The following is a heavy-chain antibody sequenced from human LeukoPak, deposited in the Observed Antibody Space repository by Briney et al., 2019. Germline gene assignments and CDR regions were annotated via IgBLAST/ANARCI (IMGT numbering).Heavy chain of an antibody. J-gene: IGHJ4*02. Sequence: GGSLRLSCAASGFTFSSYSMNWVRQAPGKGLEWVSSISSSSSYIYYADSVKGRFTISRDNAKNSLYLQMNSLRAEDTAVYYCARDGDSSGRAFDYWGQGTLVTVSS. CDR3: ARDGDSSGRAFDY. D-gene: IGHD6-19*01. CDR2: ISSSSSYI. CDR1: GFTFSSYS. V-gene: IGHV3-21*04.